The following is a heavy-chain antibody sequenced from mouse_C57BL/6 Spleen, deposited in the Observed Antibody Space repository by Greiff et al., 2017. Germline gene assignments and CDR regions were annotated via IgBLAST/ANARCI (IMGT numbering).Heavy chain of an antibody. CDR3: ARLYTGYFDV. Sequence: VQGVESGPELVKPGASVKISCKASGYAFSSSWMNWVKQRPGKGLEWIGRIYPGDGDTNYNGKFEGKATLTADKSSSTAYMQLSSLTSEDSAVYFCARLYTGYFDVWGTGTTVTVSS. V-gene: IGHV1-82*01. CDR1: GYAFSSSW. CDR2: IYPGDGDT. J-gene: IGHJ1*03.